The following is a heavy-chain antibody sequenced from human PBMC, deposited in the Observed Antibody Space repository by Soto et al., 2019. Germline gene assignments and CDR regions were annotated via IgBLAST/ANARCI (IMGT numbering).Heavy chain of an antibody. Sequence: EVQLVESGGGLVQPGGSLRLSCAASGLTVSTNPISWLRQAPGKGLEWVSVIYTGGGRHYADSVKGRFTIARDNSKNTVNLQMNSLRPEDTAVYYCARDGSGHWGERTLVTVSS. J-gene: IGHJ4*02. CDR3: ARDGSGH. CDR1: GLTVSTNP. V-gene: IGHV3-66*01. CDR2: IYTGGGR.